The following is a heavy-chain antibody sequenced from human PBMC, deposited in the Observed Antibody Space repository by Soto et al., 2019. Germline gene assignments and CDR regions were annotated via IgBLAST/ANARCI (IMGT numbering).Heavy chain of an antibody. CDR2: ISNDGNRK. V-gene: IGHV3-30-3*01. D-gene: IGHD6-25*01. CDR1: GFTFSSQA. CDR3: ARDIYSHGSAGTPDI. Sequence: QVQLVESGGGVVQPGGSLRLSCVASGFTFSSQAMHWVRQAPGKGLDWVAVISNDGNRKYYADSLKGRFTISRDNYMDTLYLQMNSLRVEDSAVYYCARDIYSHGSAGTPDIWGQGTMVTVSS. J-gene: IGHJ3*02.